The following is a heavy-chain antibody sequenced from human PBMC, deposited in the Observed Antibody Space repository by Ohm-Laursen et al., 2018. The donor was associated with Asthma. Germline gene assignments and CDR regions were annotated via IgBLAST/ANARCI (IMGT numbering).Heavy chain of an antibody. CDR2: IYYSGST. J-gene: IGHJ4*02. V-gene: IGHV4-31*03. CDR3: ARVDTIFGVVIDY. Sequence: SQTLSLTCTVSGGSISSGGYYWSWIRQHPWKGLEWIGYIYYSGSTYYNPSLKSRVTISVDTSKNQFSLKLSSVTAADTAVYYCARVDTIFGVVIDYWGQGTLVTVSS. D-gene: IGHD3-3*01. CDR1: GGSISSGGYY.